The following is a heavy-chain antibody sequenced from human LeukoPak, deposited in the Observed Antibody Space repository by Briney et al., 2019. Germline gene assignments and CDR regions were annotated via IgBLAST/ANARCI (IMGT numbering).Heavy chain of an antibody. CDR2: IKSKTDGGTT. CDR1: GFTFSNAW. V-gene: IGHV3-15*01. Sequence: PGRSLRLSCAASGFTFSNAWMIWVRQAPGKGLEWVGRIKSKTDGGTTDYAAPVKGRFIVSRDDSKNTLYLQMNSLKTEDTAVYYCTSRRDYYDSSGFDYWGQGTLVTVSS. D-gene: IGHD3-22*01. J-gene: IGHJ4*02. CDR3: TSRRDYYDSSGFDY.